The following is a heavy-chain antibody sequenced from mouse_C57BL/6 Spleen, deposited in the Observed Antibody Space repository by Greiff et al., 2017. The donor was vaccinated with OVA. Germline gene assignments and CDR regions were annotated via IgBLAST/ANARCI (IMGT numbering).Heavy chain of an antibody. CDR1: GYSFTSYY. CDR3: ARGNFGN. V-gene: IGHV1-66*01. CDR2: IYPGSGNT. Sequence: VQLQQSGPELVKPGASVKISFKASGYSFTSYYIHWVKQRPGQGLEWIGWIYPGSGNTKYNEKFTDKATLTADASSSTAYMQLSRLTSEDSAVYYGARGNFGNWGKGTTLTVSS. J-gene: IGHJ2*01.